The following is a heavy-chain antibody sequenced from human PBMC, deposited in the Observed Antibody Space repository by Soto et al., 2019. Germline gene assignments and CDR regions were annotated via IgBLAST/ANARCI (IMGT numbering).Heavy chain of an antibody. CDR1: GYTLTELS. CDR3: ATQYSGYDDFDY. D-gene: IGHD5-12*01. CDR2: FDPEDGET. V-gene: IGHV1-24*01. J-gene: IGHJ4*02. Sequence: GASVKVSCKVSGYTLTELSMHWVRQAPGKGLEWMGGFDPEDGETIYAQKFQGRVTMTEDTSTDTAYMELSSLRSEDTAVYYCATQYSGYDDFDYWGQGTLVTVSS.